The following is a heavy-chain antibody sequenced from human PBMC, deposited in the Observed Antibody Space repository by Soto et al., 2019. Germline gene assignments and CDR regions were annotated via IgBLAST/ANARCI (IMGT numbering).Heavy chain of an antibody. J-gene: IGHJ4*02. CDR1: GFTFSSYA. CDR3: AKTKDAAMKKKIDD. V-gene: IGHV3-23*01. D-gene: IGHD5-18*01. Sequence: EVQLLESGGGLVQPGGSLRLSCAASGFTFSSYAMTWVRQAPGKGLEWVSGISNSGGSTYYADSVKGRFTISRDNSKNTLYLQMNSLRAEDTALYYCAKTKDAAMKKKIDDWGQGTLVTVSS. CDR2: ISNSGGST.